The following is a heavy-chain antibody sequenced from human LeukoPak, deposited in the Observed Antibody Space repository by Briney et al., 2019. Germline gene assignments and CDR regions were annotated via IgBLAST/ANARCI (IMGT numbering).Heavy chain of an antibody. Sequence: GGSLRLSCAASGFTFSSYGMHWVRQAPGKGLEWVALIWYDGTNKYYADSVKGRFTTPRDNSKNTLYLQMNSLRAEDTAVYYCANRDYYDSSGYSIDYWGQGTLVTVSS. J-gene: IGHJ4*02. CDR3: ANRDYYDSSGYSIDY. V-gene: IGHV3-30*02. CDR1: GFTFSSYG. D-gene: IGHD3-22*01. CDR2: IWYDGTNK.